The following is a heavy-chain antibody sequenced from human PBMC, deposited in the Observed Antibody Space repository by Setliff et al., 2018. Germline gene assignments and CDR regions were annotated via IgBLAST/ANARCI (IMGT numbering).Heavy chain of an antibody. CDR3: ARASRFATIVWKGDYYMDV. CDR2: INTNTGNP. CDR1: GYSFSTYA. Sequence: GASVNVSCKASGYSFSTYAMSWIRQAPGQGLEWMGWINTNTGNPSYAQGFTGRFVFSLDTSVSTAYLQISSLKPEDTAMYYCARASRFATIVWKGDYYMDVWGKGTTVTVSS. V-gene: IGHV7-4-1*02. J-gene: IGHJ6*03. D-gene: IGHD3-16*02.